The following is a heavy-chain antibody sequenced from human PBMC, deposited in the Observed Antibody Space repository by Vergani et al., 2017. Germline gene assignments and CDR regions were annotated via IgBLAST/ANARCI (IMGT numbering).Heavy chain of an antibody. J-gene: IGHJ4*02. Sequence: QVQVVQSGAEVKKSGASVKVSCKTSGYTFSNYYMHWVRQASGQGLEWMGIINPSGDHTNYAQKFQGRVTMTRDTSTSTVYMELSSLRSEDTAIYYCARGDYGILTGYRYWGQGTLVTVSS. CDR3: ARGDYGILTGYRY. V-gene: IGHV1-46*03. CDR2: INPSGDHT. CDR1: GYTFSNYY. D-gene: IGHD3-9*01.